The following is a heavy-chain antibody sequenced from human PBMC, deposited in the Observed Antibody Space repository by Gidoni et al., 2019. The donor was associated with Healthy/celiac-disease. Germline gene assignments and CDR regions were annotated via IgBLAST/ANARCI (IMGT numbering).Heavy chain of an antibody. J-gene: IGHJ5*02. CDR1: GFTFSSYG. Sequence: QVQLVESGGGVVQPGRSLSLSCAASGFTFSSYGMPWVRQAPGKGLEWVAVIWYDGSNKYYADSVKGRFTISRDNSKNTLYLQMNSLRAEDTAVYYCARESRGDCSGGSCYPYNWFDPWGQGTLVTVSS. V-gene: IGHV3-33*01. D-gene: IGHD2-15*01. CDR2: IWYDGSNK. CDR3: ARESRGDCSGGSCYPYNWFDP.